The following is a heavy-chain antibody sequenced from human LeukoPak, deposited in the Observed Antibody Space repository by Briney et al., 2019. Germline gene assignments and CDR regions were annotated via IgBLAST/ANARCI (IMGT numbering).Heavy chain of an antibody. CDR1: GFSLSTSGVG. Sequence: SGPTLVKPTQTLTLTCTFSGFSLSTSGVGVGWVRQPPGKALEWLALIYWDDDKRYSSSLKSRLTITKDTSKNQVVLTMTNMDPVDTATYYCAHRNYGDYHMDYWGQGTLVTVSS. V-gene: IGHV2-5*02. J-gene: IGHJ4*02. CDR2: IYWDDDK. D-gene: IGHD4-17*01. CDR3: AHRNYGDYHMDY.